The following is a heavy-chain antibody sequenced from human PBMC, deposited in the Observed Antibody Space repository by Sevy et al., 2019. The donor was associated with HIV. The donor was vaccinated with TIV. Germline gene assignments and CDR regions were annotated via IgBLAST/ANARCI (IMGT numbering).Heavy chain of an antibody. J-gene: IGHJ3*02. CDR1: GFTFNWFG. D-gene: IGHD4-17*01. V-gene: IGHV3-30*02. CDR3: AKDKTSVTNIDSFDT. Sequence: LSLTCAASGFTFNWFGMHWVRQAPGKGLEWVAFIRHDESEKQYAESVKGRLIISRDNFKNTVFLQMNSLREEDTAMYYCAKDKTSVTNIDSFDTWGQGTMVTVSS. CDR2: IRHDESEK.